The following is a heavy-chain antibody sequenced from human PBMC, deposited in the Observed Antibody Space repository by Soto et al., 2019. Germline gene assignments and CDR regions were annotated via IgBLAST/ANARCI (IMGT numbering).Heavy chain of an antibody. J-gene: IGHJ1*01. V-gene: IGHV3-7*02. CDR2: IKQDGSEK. D-gene: IGHD3-9*01. CDR1: GFTFSSYW. Sequence: GGSLRLSCAASGFTFSSYWMSWVRQAPGKGLEWVANIKQDGSEKYYVDSVKGRFTISRDNAKNSLYLQMNSLRAEDTAVYYCASVEGRYFDWLPLEYFQHWGQGTLVTSPQ. CDR3: ASVEGRYFDWLPLEYFQH.